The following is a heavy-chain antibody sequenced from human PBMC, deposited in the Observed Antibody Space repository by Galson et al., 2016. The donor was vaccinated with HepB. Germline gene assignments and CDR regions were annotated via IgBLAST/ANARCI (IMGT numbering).Heavy chain of an antibody. Sequence: SLRLSCAASGFTFSSYTMSWVRQAPGEGLEWVSILHHTGDITYYADSVKGRFTISRDNSKNRMYLQMNSLRAEDTASYYCTKIGSGYFEYWGRGTLVTVSS. J-gene: IGHJ4*02. CDR3: TKIGSGYFEY. V-gene: IGHV3-23*01. CDR2: LHHTGDIT. D-gene: IGHD2-15*01. CDR1: GFTFSSYT.